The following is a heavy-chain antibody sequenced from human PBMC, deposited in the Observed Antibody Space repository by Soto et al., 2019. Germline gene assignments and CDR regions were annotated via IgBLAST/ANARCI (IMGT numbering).Heavy chain of an antibody. V-gene: IGHV3-23*01. CDR1: VFSFGRES. Sequence: GESLRLSSAASVFSFGRESMSWVRQAPGNGLEWVSAISGSGGSTYYADSVKGRFTISRDNSKNTLYLQMNRLRAEDTAVYYCAKGGRDIWGQGTLVNVS. J-gene: IGHJ4*02. CDR3: AKGGRDI. CDR2: ISGSGGST. D-gene: IGHD2-15*01.